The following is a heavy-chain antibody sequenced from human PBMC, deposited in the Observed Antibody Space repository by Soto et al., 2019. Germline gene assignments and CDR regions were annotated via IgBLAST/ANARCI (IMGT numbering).Heavy chain of an antibody. D-gene: IGHD1-26*01. CDR3: ARGTHGYSVSDDLDA. CDR1: GFIFGDHV. Sequence: EVQLVESGGGLVQRGGSLRLSCSGSGFIFGDHVMDWVRQAPGKGLEWVAGISGSGNSPFFRDSVKGRFTISRDNSKNTVYPEMNQRREEAAAMYMCARGTHGYSVSDDLDAWGRGTLVTVSS. CDR2: ISGSGNSP. J-gene: IGHJ5*02. V-gene: IGHV3-23*04.